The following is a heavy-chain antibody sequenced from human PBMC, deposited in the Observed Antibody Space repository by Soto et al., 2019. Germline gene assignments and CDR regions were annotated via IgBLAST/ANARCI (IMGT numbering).Heavy chain of an antibody. Sequence: QGLEWMGGIIPILGTANYAQQVQGRVTITADESPSTAYMELSSLGAEDTAVYYCAREGAAGTAYDYPCRDVCGQGTTVTVS. V-gene: IGHV1-69*01. D-gene: IGHD6-13*01. CDR2: IIPILGTA. CDR3: AREGAAGTAYDYPCRDV. J-gene: IGHJ6*02.